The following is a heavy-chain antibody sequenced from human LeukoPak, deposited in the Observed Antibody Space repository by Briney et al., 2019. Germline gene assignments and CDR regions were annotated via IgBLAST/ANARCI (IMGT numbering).Heavy chain of an antibody. V-gene: IGHV4-4*07. CDR1: GASVSSNY. J-gene: IGHJ4*02. D-gene: IGHD3-9*01. CDR3: ARIRRHNYDWYADDS. Sequence: PSETLSLTCAVSGASVSSNYWSWIRQSAGERLEWIGRISFSDGTNYSPSLKSRVSMSLDASKNQFSLKLTSVTAADTAVYYCARIRRHNYDWYADDSWGPGALVTVSS. CDR2: ISFSDGT.